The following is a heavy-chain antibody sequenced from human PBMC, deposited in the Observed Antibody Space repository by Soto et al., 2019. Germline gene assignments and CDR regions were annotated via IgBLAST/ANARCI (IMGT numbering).Heavy chain of an antibody. Sequence: GGSLRLSCAASGFTFSSYAMHWVRQAPGKGLEWVAVISYDGSNKYYADSVKGRFTISRDNSKNTLYLQMNSLRAEDTAVYYCAREGPGCCSSTSYSTGYYYYYGMDVWGQGTTVAVSS. V-gene: IGHV3-30-3*01. J-gene: IGHJ6*02. CDR3: AREGPGCCSSTSYSTGYYYYYGMDV. D-gene: IGHD2-2*01. CDR2: ISYDGSNK. CDR1: GFTFSSYA.